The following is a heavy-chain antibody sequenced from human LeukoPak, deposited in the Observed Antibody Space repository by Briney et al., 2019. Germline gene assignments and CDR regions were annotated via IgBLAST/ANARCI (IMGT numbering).Heavy chain of an antibody. CDR2: INHSGST. V-gene: IGHV4-34*01. CDR3: ARSGSGGWIDH. J-gene: IGHJ4*02. CDR1: GRSFSGYY. D-gene: IGHD6-19*01. Sequence: SETLSLTCAVYGRSFSGYYWSWIRQPPGKGLEWIGEINHSGSTNYNPSLKSRVTISVDTSKNQFSLQLNSVTPEDTAVNYCARSGSGGWIDHWGQGTLVTVSS.